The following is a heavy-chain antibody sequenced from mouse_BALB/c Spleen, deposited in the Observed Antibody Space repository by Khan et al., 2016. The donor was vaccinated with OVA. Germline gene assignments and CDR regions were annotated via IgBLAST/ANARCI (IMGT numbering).Heavy chain of an antibody. D-gene: IGHD2-12*01. J-gene: IGHJ3*01. CDR2: IWSGGNT. V-gene: IGHV2-4-1*01. Sequence: QVQLKQSGPGLVQPSQSLSITCTVSGFSLTTSGIHWVRQSPGKGLEWLGLIWSGGNTDYNAPFISRLSISKDNSKSHVFFKMNSLQADDTAIYSSTGYSYRDDFTYWGQGTLVTVSA. CDR1: GFSLTTSG. CDR3: TGYSYRDDFTY.